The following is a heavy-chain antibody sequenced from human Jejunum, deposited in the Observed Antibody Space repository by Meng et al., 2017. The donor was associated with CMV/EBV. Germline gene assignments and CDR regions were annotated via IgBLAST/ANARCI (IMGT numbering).Heavy chain of an antibody. Sequence: QVQLQESGPGLVNPSETLSPTCAVAGGSVNNYDGSWIRQSAGKGLEWIGRFYSSDTYNYHPSLDSRVTMSLDTSKNQFSLNLRSVTAADTATYYCARGPGASTREGFDYWGLGTLVTVSS. D-gene: IGHD1-26*01. CDR3: ARGPGASTREGFDY. V-gene: IGHV4-4*07. J-gene: IGHJ4*02. CDR2: FYSSDTY. CDR1: GGSVNNYD.